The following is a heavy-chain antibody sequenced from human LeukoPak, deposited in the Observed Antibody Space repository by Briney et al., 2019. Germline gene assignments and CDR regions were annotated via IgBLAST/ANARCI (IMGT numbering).Heavy chain of an antibody. CDR3: AARPPPVGGPFDY. Sequence: PGGSLRLSCAASGFTLGDAWLSWVRQAPGKGLEWVSIVSGSGDVIHYADSVKGRFTISRDNSKSTLYLQMNSLGADDTAVYFCAARPPPVGGPFDYWGQGTLVTVSS. D-gene: IGHD6-19*01. CDR1: GFTLGDAW. J-gene: IGHJ4*02. V-gene: IGHV3-23*01. CDR2: VSGSGDVI.